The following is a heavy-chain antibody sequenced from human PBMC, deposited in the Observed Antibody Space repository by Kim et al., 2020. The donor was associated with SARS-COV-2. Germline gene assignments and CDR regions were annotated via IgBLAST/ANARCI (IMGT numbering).Heavy chain of an antibody. Sequence: GGSLRLSCAASGFTFSSYAMSWVRQAPGKGLEWVSAISGSGGSTYYADSVKGRFTISRDNSKNTLYLQMNSLRAEDTAVYYCAKDLAALLWFGVVGGPSDVWGQGTTVTVSS. CDR1: GFTFSSYA. J-gene: IGHJ6*02. CDR2: ISGSGGST. CDR3: AKDLAALLWFGVVGGPSDV. V-gene: IGHV3-23*01. D-gene: IGHD3-10*01.